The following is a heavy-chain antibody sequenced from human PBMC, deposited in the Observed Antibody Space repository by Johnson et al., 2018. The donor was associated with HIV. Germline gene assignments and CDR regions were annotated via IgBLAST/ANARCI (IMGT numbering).Heavy chain of an antibody. V-gene: IGHV3-7*01. Sequence: VQLVESGGGVVQPGRSLRLSCAASGFTFSSYWMTWVRQAPGRGLEWVANINQGGSEKYYVDSVKGRFSISSDHAKNSWFLQMNSLRAEDTAVYYCARDGAIPPGQYCSGGSCHGGDAFDIWGQGTMVTVSS. J-gene: IGHJ3*02. D-gene: IGHD2-15*01. CDR3: ARDGAIPPGQYCSGGSCHGGDAFDI. CDR2: INQGGSEK. CDR1: GFTFSSYW.